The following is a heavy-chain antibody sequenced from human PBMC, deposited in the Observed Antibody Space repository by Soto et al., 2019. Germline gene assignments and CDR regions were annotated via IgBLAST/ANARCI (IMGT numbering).Heavy chain of an antibody. CDR1: GGSISSGGYY. J-gene: IGHJ3*02. V-gene: IGHV4-31*03. CDR2: IYYSGST. Sequence: SETLSLTCTVSGGSISSGGYYWSWIRQHPGKGLEWIGYIYYSGSTYYNPSLKSRVTISVDTSKNQFSLKLSSVTAADTAVYYCARRQLWPEFDAFDICGQGTMVTVSS. CDR3: ARRQLWPEFDAFDI. D-gene: IGHD5-18*01.